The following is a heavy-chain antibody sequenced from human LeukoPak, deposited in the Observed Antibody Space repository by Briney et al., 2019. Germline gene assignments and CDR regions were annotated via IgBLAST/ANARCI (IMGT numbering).Heavy chain of an antibody. J-gene: IGHJ4*02. CDR3: ARDHAAITVVSDY. D-gene: IGHD4-23*01. CDR1: GFTFNNAW. Sequence: GGSLRLSCAASGFTFNNAWMSWVRQAPGKGLEWVGRIKSKTDGGTTDYAAPVKGRFTISRDNSKNSLYLQMNSLRAEDTAVYYCARDHAAITVVSDYWGQGTLVTVSS. V-gene: IGHV3-15*01. CDR2: IKSKTDGGTT.